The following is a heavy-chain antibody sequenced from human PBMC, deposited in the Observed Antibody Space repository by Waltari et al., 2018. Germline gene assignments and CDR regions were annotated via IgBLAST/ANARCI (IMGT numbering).Heavy chain of an antibody. CDR3: AKDRVLRYFDWGEFDY. V-gene: IGHV3-30*18. CDR1: GFTFSSYG. J-gene: IGHJ4*02. CDR2: ISYDGSNK. D-gene: IGHD3-9*01. Sequence: QVQLVESGGGVVQPGRSLRLSCAASGFTFSSYGMHWVRQAPGKGLEWVAVISYDGSNKYYADSVKGRFTISRDNSKNTLYLQMNSLRAEDTAVYYCAKDRVLRYFDWGEFDYWGQGTLVTVSS.